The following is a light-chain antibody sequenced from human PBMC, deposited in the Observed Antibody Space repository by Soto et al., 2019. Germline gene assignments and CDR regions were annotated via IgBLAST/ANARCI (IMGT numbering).Light chain of an antibody. CDR1: SSNIGNNY. Sequence: QSVLTQPPSVSAAPGQKVTISCSGSSSNIGNNYVSWYQQLPGTAPKLLIYANNKRPSGIPDRFSGSKSGTSATLGITGPQTGDEADYYCGTWDSSLGAYVFGTGTKLTVL. V-gene: IGLV1-51*01. CDR3: GTWDSSLGAYV. J-gene: IGLJ1*01. CDR2: ANN.